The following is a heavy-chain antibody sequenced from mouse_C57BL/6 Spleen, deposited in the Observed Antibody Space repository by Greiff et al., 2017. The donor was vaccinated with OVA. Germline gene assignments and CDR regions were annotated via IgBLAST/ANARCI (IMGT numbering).Heavy chain of an antibody. D-gene: IGHD2-3*01. Sequence: EVQLQQSGPELVKPGASVKISCKASGYTFIDYYMNWVKQSHGKSLEWIGDINPNNGGTSYNQKFKGKATLTVDKSSSTAYMELRSLTSEDSAVYYCARNDLYYWGQGTTLTVSS. CDR2: INPNNGGT. CDR3: ARNDLYY. J-gene: IGHJ2*01. V-gene: IGHV1-26*01. CDR1: GYTFIDYY.